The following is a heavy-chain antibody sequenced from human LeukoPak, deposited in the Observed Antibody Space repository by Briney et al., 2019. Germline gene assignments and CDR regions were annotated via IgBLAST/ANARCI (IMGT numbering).Heavy chain of an antibody. D-gene: IGHD2-2*01. Sequence: SQTLSLTCAISGDSVSSNSAAWNWIRQSPSRGLEWLGRTYYNSKWYNDYALSVKSRIIISPDTSKNQFSLQLNSVTPEDTAIYYCARGGRGYCSSSSCYFDSWGQGALVTVSS. CDR2: TYYNSKWYN. CDR1: GDSVSSNSAA. J-gene: IGHJ4*02. CDR3: ARGGRGYCSSSSCYFDS. V-gene: IGHV6-1*01.